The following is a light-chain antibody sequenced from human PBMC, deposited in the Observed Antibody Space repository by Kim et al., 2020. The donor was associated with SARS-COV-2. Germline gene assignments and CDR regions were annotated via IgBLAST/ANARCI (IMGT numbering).Light chain of an antibody. J-gene: IGKJ2*01. Sequence: DVQMTQSPSSLSASVGDRVTISCRASQTINFYLNWYQQKPGKAPKLLIYAASTLQGGVPSRFSGRRSGTDFTLTISSLQPEDFATYFCQQSYSSPYNFGQGTKLEI. CDR3: QQSYSSPYN. CDR2: AAS. CDR1: QTINFY. V-gene: IGKV1-39*01.